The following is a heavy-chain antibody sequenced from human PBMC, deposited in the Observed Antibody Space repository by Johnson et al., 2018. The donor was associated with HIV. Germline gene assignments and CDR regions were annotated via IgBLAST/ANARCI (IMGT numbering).Heavy chain of an antibody. CDR1: GFTFSSYA. CDR2: ISYDGSSK. D-gene: IGHD6-6*01. V-gene: IGHV3-30*14. CDR3: ARDFSSSSNAFDI. Sequence: QVQLVESGGGLVQPGGSLRLSCAASGFTFSSYAIRWVRQAPGKGLEWVAVISYDGSSKYYADSVKGRLTISRDNAKNTMYLQMNSLRAEDTAAYYCARDFSSSSNAFDIWGQGTTVTISS. J-gene: IGHJ3*02.